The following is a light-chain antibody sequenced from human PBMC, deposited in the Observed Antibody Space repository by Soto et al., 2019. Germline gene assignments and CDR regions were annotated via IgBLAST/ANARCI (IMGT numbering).Light chain of an antibody. J-gene: IGKJ2*01. CDR1: QRISSNF. CDR3: QQYGRSPFT. V-gene: IGKV3-20*01. Sequence: EIVLTQSPVTLSLSTGERATLSCRASQRISSNFLAWFQQKSGLPPRLLIYGASTRASCVPDRFSGGGSGTDFVLTICRRKPEDFAVYQCQQYGRSPFTFGPGTKLQIK. CDR2: GAS.